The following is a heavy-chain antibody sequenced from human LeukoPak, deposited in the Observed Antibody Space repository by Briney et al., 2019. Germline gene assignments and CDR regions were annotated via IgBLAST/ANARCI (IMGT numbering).Heavy chain of an antibody. J-gene: IGHJ4*02. V-gene: IGHV3-66*01. CDR3: AKGRIAVAGSDLDY. D-gene: IGHD6-19*01. CDR1: GFTVSSNY. CDR2: IYSGGST. Sequence: PGGSLRLSCAASGFTVSSNYMSWVRQAPGKGLEWVSVIYSGGSTYYADSVKGRFTISRDNSKNTLYLQMNSLRAEDTAVYYCAKGRIAVAGSDLDYWGQGTLVTVSS.